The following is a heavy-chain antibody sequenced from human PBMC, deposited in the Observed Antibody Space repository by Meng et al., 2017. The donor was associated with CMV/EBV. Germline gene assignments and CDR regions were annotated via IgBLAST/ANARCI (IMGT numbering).Heavy chain of an antibody. CDR2: INWNGGST. V-gene: IGHV3-20*01. J-gene: IGHJ3*02. CDR3: ARDSVRAATVALKVGAFDI. D-gene: IGHD2-2*01. Sequence: GESLKISCAASGFTFDDYGMSWVRQAPGKGLEWVSGINWNGGSTGYADSVKGRFTISRDNAKNSLYLQMNSLRAEDTALYHCARDSVRAATVALKVGAFDIWGQGTMVTVSS. CDR1: GFTFDDYG.